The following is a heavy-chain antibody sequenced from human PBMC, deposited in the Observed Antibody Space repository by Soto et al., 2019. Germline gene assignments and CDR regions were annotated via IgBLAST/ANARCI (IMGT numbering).Heavy chain of an antibody. CDR3: AGTRGYSGYDWYYYGMDV. Sequence: GASVKVSCKASGYTFTSYDINWVRQATGQGLEWMGGIIPIFGTANYAQKFQGRVTITADESTSTAYMELSSLRSEDTAVYYCAGTRGYSGYDWYYYGMDVWGQGTTVTVSS. V-gene: IGHV1-69*13. CDR1: GYTFTSYD. CDR2: IIPIFGTA. D-gene: IGHD5-12*01. J-gene: IGHJ6*02.